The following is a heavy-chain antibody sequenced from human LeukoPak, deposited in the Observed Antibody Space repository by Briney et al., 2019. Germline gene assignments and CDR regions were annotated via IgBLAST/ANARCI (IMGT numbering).Heavy chain of an antibody. J-gene: IGHJ4*02. CDR3: ARLNGTFDY. CDR2: ISSSSSTM. Sequence: GGSLRLSCAASGFTFSPYTMHWVRQAPGKGLEWISYISSSSSTMYYADSVKGRFTISRDNAKNSLYLQMNSLRAEDTAVYYCARLNGTFDYWGQGTLVTVSS. D-gene: IGHD1-1*01. V-gene: IGHV3-48*04. CDR1: GFTFSPYT.